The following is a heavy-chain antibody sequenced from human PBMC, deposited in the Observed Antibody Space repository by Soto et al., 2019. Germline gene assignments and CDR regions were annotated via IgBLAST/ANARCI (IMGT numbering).Heavy chain of an antibody. CDR3: ATQTISYTWGV. Sequence: QVQLQESGPGLVKPSETLSLTCTVSGAPITTTKWWAWVRLPPGKGLEWIGELSRGDERSSNPSLEGRSTMSLDKSNSHFSLKLTSVTAADPAIYSCATQTISYTWGVWGRGTSVTVSS. D-gene: IGHD3-16*01. V-gene: IGHV4-4*02. J-gene: IGHJ6*02. CDR2: LSRGDER. CDR1: GAPITTTKW.